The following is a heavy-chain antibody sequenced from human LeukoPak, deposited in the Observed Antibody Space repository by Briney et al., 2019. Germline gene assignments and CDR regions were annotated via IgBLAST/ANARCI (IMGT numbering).Heavy chain of an antibody. V-gene: IGHV3-30*18. J-gene: IGHJ6*03. CDR3: AKEYYYYIDV. CDR1: GFTFSSYG. Sequence: GRSLRLSCAASGFTFSSYGMHWVRQAPGKGLEWVAVISYDGSNKYYADSVKGRFTMSRDNSKNTLFLQMNSLRAEDTAVYYCAKEYYYYIDVWGKGTTVTISS. CDR2: ISYDGSNK.